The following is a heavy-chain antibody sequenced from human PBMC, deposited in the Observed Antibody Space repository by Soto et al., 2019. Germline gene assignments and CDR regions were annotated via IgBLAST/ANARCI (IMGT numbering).Heavy chain of an antibody. CDR3: ARVGYNWNYGMDV. V-gene: IGHV4-59*01. D-gene: IGHD1-20*01. Sequence: LSLTCTVSGGSISSYYWSWIRQPPGKGLEWIGYIYYSGSTNYNPSLKSRVTISVDTSKNQFSLKLSSVTAADTAVYYCARVGYNWNYGMDVWGQGTTVTVSS. CDR1: GGSISSYY. J-gene: IGHJ6*02. CDR2: IYYSGST.